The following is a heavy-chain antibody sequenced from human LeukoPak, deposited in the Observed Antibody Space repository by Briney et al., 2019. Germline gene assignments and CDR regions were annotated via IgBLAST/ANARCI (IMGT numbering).Heavy chain of an antibody. V-gene: IGHV3-30*18. D-gene: IGHD3-3*01. J-gene: IGHJ4*02. CDR3: AKDRPGFWSGYYTRGFYYFDY. Sequence: PGRSLRLSCAASGFTFSSYGMPWVRQAPGKGLEWVAVISYDGSNKYYADSVKGRFTISRDNSKNTLYLQMNSLRAEDTAVYYCAKDRPGFWSGYYTRGFYYFDYWGQGTLVTVSS. CDR2: ISYDGSNK. CDR1: GFTFSSYG.